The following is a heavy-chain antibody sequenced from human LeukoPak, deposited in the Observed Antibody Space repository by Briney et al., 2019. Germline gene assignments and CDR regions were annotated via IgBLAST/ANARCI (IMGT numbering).Heavy chain of an antibody. Sequence: GASVKVSCKASGYTFTGYYMHWVRQAPGQGLEWMGWINPYTGGTDYAHKFQGRVTMTSDTSISTAYMELSRLRSDDTAIFYCARGRGMGFLEWLLLDPWGQGTLVTVSS. J-gene: IGHJ5*02. V-gene: IGHV1-2*02. D-gene: IGHD3-3*01. CDR2: INPYTGGT. CDR3: ARGRGMGFLEWLLLDP. CDR1: GYTFTGYY.